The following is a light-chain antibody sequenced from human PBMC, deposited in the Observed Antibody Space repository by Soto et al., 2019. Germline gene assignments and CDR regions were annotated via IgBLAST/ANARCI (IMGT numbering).Light chain of an antibody. CDR1: QSVSSSN. CDR3: QQYGTSPWT. CDR2: GAS. V-gene: IGKV3-20*01. J-gene: IGKJ1*01. Sequence: EIVLTQSPGTLSLSPGERATLSCRASQSVSSSNLAWYQQKPGQAPRLLIYGASSRATGIPDRLSGSGSGTDFTLTISRLEPEYFAVYYCQQYGTSPWTFGQGTKVEIK.